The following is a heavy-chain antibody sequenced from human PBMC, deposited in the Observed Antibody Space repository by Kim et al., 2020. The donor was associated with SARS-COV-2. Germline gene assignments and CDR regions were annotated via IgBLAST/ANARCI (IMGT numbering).Heavy chain of an antibody. CDR1: GGTFSSYA. V-gene: IGHV1-69*13. CDR3: AREDTLSRGSGSYGSFDY. D-gene: IGHD3-10*01. J-gene: IGHJ4*02. CDR2: IIPIFGTA. Sequence: SVKVSCKASGGTFSSYAISWVRQAPGQGLEWMGGIIPIFGTANYAQKFQGRVTITADESTSTAYMELSSLRSEDTAVYYCAREDTLSRGSGSYGSFDYWGQGTLVTVSS.